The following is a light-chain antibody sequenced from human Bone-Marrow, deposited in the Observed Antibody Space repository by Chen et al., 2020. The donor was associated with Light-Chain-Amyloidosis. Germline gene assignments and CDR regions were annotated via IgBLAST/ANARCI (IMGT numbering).Light chain of an antibody. CDR2: DAS. Sequence: DIQMTQSPSSLSASVGDRVTITCRASQNIRTSLNWYQQKVGKAPNLLIYDASTLQSGVPSTFSGNRSGTDFPLTICSLQPEDFATYYCQQSYTTPRTFGQGTKLEI. CDR3: QQSYTTPRT. J-gene: IGKJ2*01. V-gene: IGKV1-39*01. CDR1: QNIRTS.